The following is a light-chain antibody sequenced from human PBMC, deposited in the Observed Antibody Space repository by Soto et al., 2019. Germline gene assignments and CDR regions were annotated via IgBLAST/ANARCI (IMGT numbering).Light chain of an antibody. CDR2: EDD. V-gene: IGLV6-57*04. CDR1: SGSIGSNS. J-gene: IGLJ2*01. Sequence: NFMLTQPHYVSESPGKTVTISCTRSSGSIGSNSVQWYRQRPGSAPTIVIYEDDQRPSGVPNRFAGSIDRSSNSASLTISGLQTEDEADYYCQSYDMHTVVFGGGTKLTVL. CDR3: QSYDMHTVV.